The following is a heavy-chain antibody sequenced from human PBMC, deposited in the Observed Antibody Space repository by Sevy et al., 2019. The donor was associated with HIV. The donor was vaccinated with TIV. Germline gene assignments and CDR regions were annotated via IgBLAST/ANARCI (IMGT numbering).Heavy chain of an antibody. Sequence: GGSLRLSCAASGFTFSSYGMHWVRQAPGKGLEWVAVISYDGSNKYYADSVKGRFTISRDNSKNTLYLQMNSLRAEDTVVYYWTKEVATTYYYDSSGYYPGDYWGQGTLVTVSS. V-gene: IGHV3-30*18. CDR3: TKEVATTYYYDSSGYYPGDY. CDR2: ISYDGSNK. J-gene: IGHJ4*02. CDR1: GFTFSSYG. D-gene: IGHD3-22*01.